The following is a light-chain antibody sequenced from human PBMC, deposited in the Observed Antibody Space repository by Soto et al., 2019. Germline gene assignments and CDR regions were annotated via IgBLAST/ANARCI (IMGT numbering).Light chain of an antibody. J-gene: IGKJ2*01. CDR1: QDISTE. CDR2: GAS. V-gene: IGKV1-6*01. Sequence: AIPMTQSPSSLSASVGDRVTITCRSSQDISTELGWYQQRPGKAPNLLIYGASTLQTGVPSRFSGSGSGTDFFLTISSLQPEDVATYFCLQDYNYPRTFGQGTKLQIK. CDR3: LQDYNYPRT.